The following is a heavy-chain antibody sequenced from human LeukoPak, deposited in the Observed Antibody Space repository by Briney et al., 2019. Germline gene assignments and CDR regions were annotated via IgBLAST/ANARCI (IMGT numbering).Heavy chain of an antibody. CDR3: TTVVPAIVGHSY. J-gene: IGHJ4*02. Sequence: GGSLRLSCAASGFAFSNAWMSWVRQAPGKGLEWVGRIKSKTDGGTTYYAAPVKGRFTISRDDSKNTLYLQINSLKIEDTAVYYCTTVVPAIVGHSYWGQGTLVTVSS. V-gene: IGHV3-15*01. CDR2: IKSKTDGGTT. D-gene: IGHD1-26*01. CDR1: GFAFSNAW.